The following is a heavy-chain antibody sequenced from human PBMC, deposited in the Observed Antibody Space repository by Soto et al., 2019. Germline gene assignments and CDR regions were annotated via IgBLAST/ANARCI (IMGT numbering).Heavy chain of an antibody. J-gene: IGHJ6*02. CDR2: ISYDGSNK. CDR3: ARDGSDYYGMDV. CDR1: GFTFSSYA. V-gene: IGHV3-30-3*01. Sequence: GGSLRLSCAASGFTFSSYAMHWVRQAPGKGLEWVAVISYDGSNKYYADSVKGRFTISRDNSENTLYLQMNSLRAEDTALFYCARDGSDYYGMDVWGQGTTVTVSS.